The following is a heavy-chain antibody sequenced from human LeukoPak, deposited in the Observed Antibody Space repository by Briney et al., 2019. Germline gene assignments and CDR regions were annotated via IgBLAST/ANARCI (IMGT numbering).Heavy chain of an antibody. J-gene: IGHJ4*02. CDR1: GFTFSSYA. D-gene: IGHD3-3*01. CDR3: AKDRDFWSGYYWIY. CDR2: ISGNGGST. V-gene: IGHV3-23*01. Sequence: GGSLRLSCAASGFTFSSYAMSWVRQAPGKGLEWVSAISGNGGSTYYADSVKGRFTVSRDNSKNTLYLQMNSLRAEDTAVYYCAKDRDFWSGYYWIYWGQGTLVTVSS.